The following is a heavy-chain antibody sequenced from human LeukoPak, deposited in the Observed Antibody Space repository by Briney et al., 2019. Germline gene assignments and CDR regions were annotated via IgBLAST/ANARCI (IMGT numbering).Heavy chain of an antibody. V-gene: IGHV3-7*01. Sequence: GGSLRLSCAASGFTFSRYWMSWVRQAPGKGLEWVANMKFDGSEKYYVDSVKGRFTISRDNAKNSFYLQMNSLRTEDTAVYYCARDTNWELLPDAFDIWGQGTTVTVSS. CDR1: GFTFSRYW. J-gene: IGHJ3*02. D-gene: IGHD1-26*01. CDR2: MKFDGSEK. CDR3: ARDTNWELLPDAFDI.